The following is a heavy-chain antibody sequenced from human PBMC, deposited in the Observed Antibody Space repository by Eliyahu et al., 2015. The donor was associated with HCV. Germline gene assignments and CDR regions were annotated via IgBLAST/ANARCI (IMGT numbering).Heavy chain of an antibody. Sequence: QVHLVESGGGVVPPGGSLRLSCTPSGLALIDSGFHWVRQAPGKGLEWISFIPPTAFNIYYTQSVRGRFSVSRDISKNTVYLHMNSLTTADTALYYCATSRGHWSLHDDWGQGTLVTVSS. CDR1: GLALIDSG. D-gene: IGHD3-10*01. CDR3: ATSRGHWSLHDD. V-gene: IGHV3-30*02. J-gene: IGHJ4*02. CDR2: IPPTAFNI.